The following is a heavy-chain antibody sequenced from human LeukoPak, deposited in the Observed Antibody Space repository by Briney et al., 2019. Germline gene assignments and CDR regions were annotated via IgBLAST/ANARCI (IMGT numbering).Heavy chain of an antibody. Sequence: PGGSLRLSCAASGFTFSSYEMNWVRQAPGKGLEWVSYISSSGSTIYYADSVKGRFTISRDNAKNSLYLQMNSLRAEDTAVYYCARRARNRLAGVYGMDVWGQGTTVTVSS. CDR2: ISSSGSTI. CDR1: GFTFSSYE. J-gene: IGHJ6*02. CDR3: ARRARNRLAGVYGMDV. D-gene: IGHD3-16*02. V-gene: IGHV3-48*03.